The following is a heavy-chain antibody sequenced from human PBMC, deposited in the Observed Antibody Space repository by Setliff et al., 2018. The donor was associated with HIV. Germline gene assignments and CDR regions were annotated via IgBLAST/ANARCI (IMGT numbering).Heavy chain of an antibody. CDR2: INHSGST. J-gene: IGHJ3*02. Sequence: SETLSLTCAVYGGSFSGYYWSWIRQPLGKGLEWIGEINHSGSTNYNPSLKSRLTISVDTSKNQFSLKVNSVTAADTAVYYCAREVNIPVRGITDDAFDIWGQGTMVTVSS. D-gene: IGHD3-10*01. CDR1: GGSFSGYY. CDR3: AREVNIPVRGITDDAFDI. V-gene: IGHV4-34*01.